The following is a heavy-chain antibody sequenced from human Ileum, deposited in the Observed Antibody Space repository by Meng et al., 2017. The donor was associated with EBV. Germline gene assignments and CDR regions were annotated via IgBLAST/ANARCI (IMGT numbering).Heavy chain of an antibody. J-gene: IGHJ4*02. Sequence: QVKRVQSGSGLKKPGASVKVSCKASGYTFTRNAINWVRQAPGQGLEWMGWISTNTGNPTYAQGFAGRFVFSLDTSVSTAYLQISGLKAEDTAIYYCARDSGYTRSWSGDYWGQGTLVTVSS. V-gene: IGHV7-4-1*02. CDR2: ISTNTGNP. CDR1: GYTFTRNA. CDR3: ARDSGYTRSWSGDY. D-gene: IGHD6-13*01.